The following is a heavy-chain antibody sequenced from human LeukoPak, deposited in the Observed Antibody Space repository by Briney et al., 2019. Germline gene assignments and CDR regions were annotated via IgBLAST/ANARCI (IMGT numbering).Heavy chain of an antibody. Sequence: PSETLSLTCAVYGGSFSGYYWSWIRQPPGKGLEWIGYIYYSGSTNYNPSLKSRVTISVDTSKNQFSLKLSSVTAADTAVYYCTRAIGYDFWTLYYFDYWGQGTLVTVSS. CDR3: TRAIGYDFWTLYYFDY. CDR2: IYYSGST. J-gene: IGHJ4*02. V-gene: IGHV4-59*01. D-gene: IGHD3-3*01. CDR1: GGSFSGYY.